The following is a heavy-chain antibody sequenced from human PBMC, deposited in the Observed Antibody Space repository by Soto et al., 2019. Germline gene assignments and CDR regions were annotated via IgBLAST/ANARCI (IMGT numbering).Heavy chain of an antibody. J-gene: IGHJ4*02. Sequence: GGSLRLACAASGFTLSNYGIQWVRQSPGKGLEWVAGISYDGSNKYYADSVKSRFTISRDNSKNTVDLQMNSLRAEDTDVYYCANGRAHITVTAAPELDYWGQGTLVTVSS. CDR3: ANGRAHITVTAAPELDY. D-gene: IGHD2-21*02. CDR2: ISYDGSNK. V-gene: IGHV3-30*18. CDR1: GFTLSNYG.